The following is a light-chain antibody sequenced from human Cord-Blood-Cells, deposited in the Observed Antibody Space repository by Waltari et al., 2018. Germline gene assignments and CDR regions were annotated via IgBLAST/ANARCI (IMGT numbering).Light chain of an antibody. CDR3: CSYAGSSTWV. CDR1: SRDVGSYNL. V-gene: IGLV2-23*01. Sequence: QSALPQPAAVPGSPQQALTISSTGTSRDVGSYNLVSWSPQHPGKAPKLMLYEGSKRPSGVSNRFSGSKSGNTASLTISGLQAEDEADYYCCSYAGSSTWVFGGGTKLTVL. CDR2: EGS. J-gene: IGLJ3*02.